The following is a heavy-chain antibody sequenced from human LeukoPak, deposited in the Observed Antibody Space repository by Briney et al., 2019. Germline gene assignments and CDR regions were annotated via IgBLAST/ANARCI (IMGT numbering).Heavy chain of an antibody. J-gene: IGHJ4*02. CDR1: GGSISTYY. CDR3: ASPGNYYGSGINY. CDR2: IYYSGST. D-gene: IGHD3-10*01. V-gene: IGHV4-59*01. Sequence: SETLSLTCTVSGGSISTYYWSWIRQPPGKGLEWIGYIYYSGSTNYNPSLKSRVTISVDTSKNQFSLKLSSVTAADTAVYYCASPGNYYGSGINYWGQGTLVTVSS.